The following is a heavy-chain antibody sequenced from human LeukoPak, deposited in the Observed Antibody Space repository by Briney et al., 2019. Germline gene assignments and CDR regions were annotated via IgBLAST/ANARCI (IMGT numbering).Heavy chain of an antibody. J-gene: IGHJ4*02. D-gene: IGHD3-16*01. CDR1: GFTFSSHG. Sequence: GGSLRLSCAASGFTFSSHGMHWVRQAPGKGLEWVAVIWYDGSNKYYAESLKGRFTISRDNLRNTLYLQMNSLRVEDTAVHYCVRWGPQKADDYWGQGTLVTVSS. V-gene: IGHV3-33*01. CDR3: VRWGPQKADDY. CDR2: IWYDGSNK.